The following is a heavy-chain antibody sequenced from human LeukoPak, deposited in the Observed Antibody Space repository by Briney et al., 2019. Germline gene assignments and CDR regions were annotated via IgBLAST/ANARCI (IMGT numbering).Heavy chain of an antibody. CDR2: ITYSGST. CDR3: ARGGVGGYDYFDS. V-gene: IGHV4-30-4*01. CDR1: GGSISSDDYS. J-gene: IGHJ4*02. D-gene: IGHD5-12*01. Sequence: SETLSLTCTVSGGSISSDDYSWRWIRQPPGKGLEWIGHITYSGSTDYSPSLRSRVTMSVDTSKNQFSLKLNSVTAAETAMYFCARGGVGGYDYFDSWGQGTLVAVSS.